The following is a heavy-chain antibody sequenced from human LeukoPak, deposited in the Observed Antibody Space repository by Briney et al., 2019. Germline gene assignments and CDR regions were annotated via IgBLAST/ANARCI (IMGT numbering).Heavy chain of an antibody. J-gene: IGHJ4*02. CDR3: ASRHYRGGYPGLDY. D-gene: IGHD2-15*01. CDR2: ISYDGSNK. Sequence: PGGSLRLSCAASGFTFSSYAMHWVRQAPGKGLEWVAVISYDGSNKYYADSVKGRFTISRDNSKNTLYLQMNSLRAEDTAVYYCASRHYRGGYPGLDYWGQGTLVTVSS. CDR1: GFTFSSYA. V-gene: IGHV3-30-3*01.